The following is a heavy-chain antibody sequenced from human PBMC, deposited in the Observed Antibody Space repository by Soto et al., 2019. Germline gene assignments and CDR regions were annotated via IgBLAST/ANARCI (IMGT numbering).Heavy chain of an antibody. D-gene: IGHD6-13*01. J-gene: IGHJ4*02. V-gene: IGHV6-1*01. CDR1: VGRISSSRAN. Sequence: HVGAIAVGRISSSRANWKSIRHSLSRGLEWLGRTYYWSRWYNDYEASVKSRISINPDTSKNQFSLQVNSVTPDDTAVYVCARGGKRAAAGIDYWGLGIRGTVAS. CDR3: ARGGKRAAAGIDY. CDR2: TYYWSRWYN.